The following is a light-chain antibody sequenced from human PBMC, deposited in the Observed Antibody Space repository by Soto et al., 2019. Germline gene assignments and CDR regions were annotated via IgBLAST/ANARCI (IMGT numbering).Light chain of an antibody. CDR3: SSYTRSSTSYV. Sequence: QSVLTQPASVSGSPGQSITISCTGTSSDVGGYNYVSWYQQHPGKAPKLMIYEVSNRPSRVSNRFSGSKSGNTASLTISGLQAEDEADYYCSSYTRSSTSYVFGTGTKVTFL. CDR1: SSDVGGYNY. V-gene: IGLV2-14*01. J-gene: IGLJ1*01. CDR2: EVS.